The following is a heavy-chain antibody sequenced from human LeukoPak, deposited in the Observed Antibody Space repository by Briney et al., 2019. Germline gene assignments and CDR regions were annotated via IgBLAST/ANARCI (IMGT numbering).Heavy chain of an antibody. V-gene: IGHV4-34*01. CDR3: ARGGSGSYYTNWFDP. CDR1: GGSFSGDY. D-gene: IGHD3-10*01. Sequence: SETLSLTCAVYGGSFSGDYWSWIRQPPGKGLEWIGEINHSGSTNYNPSLKSRVAISVDTSKNQFSLKLSSVTAADTAVYYCARGGSGSYYTNWFDPWGQGTLVTVSS. CDR2: INHSGST. J-gene: IGHJ5*02.